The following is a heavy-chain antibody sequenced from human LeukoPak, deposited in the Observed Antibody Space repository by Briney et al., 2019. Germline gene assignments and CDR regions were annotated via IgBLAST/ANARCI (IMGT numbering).Heavy chain of an antibody. CDR3: AKDQEIKGTTLFYFDF. D-gene: IGHD1-14*01. CDR1: GFTFSSYG. CDR2: ILYNGNNK. Sequence: GGSLRLSCAASGFTFSSYGMHWVRQAPGKGLEWVAFILYNGNNKYYAESVKGRFTISRDNSKRTVFLQMNSLRVDDTAVYYCAKDQEIKGTTLFYFDFWGQGNQVTVSS. V-gene: IGHV3-30*02. J-gene: IGHJ4*02.